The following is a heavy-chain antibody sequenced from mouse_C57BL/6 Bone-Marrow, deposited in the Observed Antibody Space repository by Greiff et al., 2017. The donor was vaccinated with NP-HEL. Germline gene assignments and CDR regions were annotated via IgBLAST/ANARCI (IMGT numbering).Heavy chain of an antibody. CDR1: GYTFTSYW. Sequence: QVQLQQPGAELVKPGASVKMSCKASGYTFTSYWITWVKQRPGQGLEWIGDIYPGSGSTNYNEKFKSKATLTVDTSSSTAYMQLSSLTSEDSAVYYCARSITTVVAPDYWGQGTTLTVSS. CDR2: IYPGSGST. D-gene: IGHD1-1*01. J-gene: IGHJ2*01. V-gene: IGHV1-55*01. CDR3: ARSITTVVAPDY.